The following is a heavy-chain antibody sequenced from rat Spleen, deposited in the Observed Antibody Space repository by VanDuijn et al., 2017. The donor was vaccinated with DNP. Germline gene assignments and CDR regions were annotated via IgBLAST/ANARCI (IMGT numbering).Heavy chain of an antibody. CDR1: GYSITSNFR. D-gene: IGHD4-6*01. CDR3: AIQLGVFDF. Sequence: EVQLQESGPGLVKPSQSLSLTCSVTGYSITSNFRWSWIRKFPGNTLEWMGYINSAGSTDYNPSLKSRISITTDTSKNQFFLQVNSMTTEDTATYYCAIQLGVFDFWGQGVPVTVSS. V-gene: IGHV3-3*01. J-gene: IGHJ2*01. CDR2: INSAGST.